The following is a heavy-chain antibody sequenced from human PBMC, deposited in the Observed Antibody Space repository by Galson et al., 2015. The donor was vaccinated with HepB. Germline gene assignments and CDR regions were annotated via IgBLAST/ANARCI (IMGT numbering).Heavy chain of an antibody. CDR3: ARTAAGYSYGLSGFDY. Sequence: PALVKPTQTLTLTCTFSGFSLSTSGMCVSWIRQPPGKALEWLARIDWDDDKYYSTSLKTRLTISKDTSKNQVVLTMTNVDPVDTATYYCARTAAGYSYGLSGFDYWGQGTLVTVSS. D-gene: IGHD5-18*01. V-gene: IGHV2-70*11. CDR2: IDWDDDK. CDR1: GFSLSTSGMC. J-gene: IGHJ4*02.